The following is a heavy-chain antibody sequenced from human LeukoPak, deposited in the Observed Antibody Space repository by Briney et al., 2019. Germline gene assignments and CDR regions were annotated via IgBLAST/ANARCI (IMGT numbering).Heavy chain of an antibody. D-gene: IGHD6-19*01. Sequence: GGSLRLSCAASGFTFSSYAMHWVRQAPGKGLEWVSGISWNSGSIGYGDSVKGRFTISRDNAKNSLYLQMNSLRAEDTALYYWEKDTATGGERIAVAVGFDYGGQETLVTVSS. CDR2: ISWNSGSI. CDR1: GFTFSSYA. V-gene: IGHV3-9*01. J-gene: IGHJ4*02. CDR3: EKDTATGGERIAVAVGFDY.